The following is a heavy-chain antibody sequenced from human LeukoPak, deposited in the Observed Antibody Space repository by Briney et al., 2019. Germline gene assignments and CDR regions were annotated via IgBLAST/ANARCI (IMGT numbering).Heavy chain of an antibody. Sequence: GGSLRFSCAASGFTFSSYAMHWVRQAPGKGLEWVAVISYDGSNKYYADSVKGRFTISRDNSKNTLYLQMNSLRAEDTAVYYCARGRIAAAALDYWGQGTLVTVSS. CDR1: GFTFSSYA. D-gene: IGHD6-13*01. J-gene: IGHJ4*02. CDR2: ISYDGSNK. CDR3: ARGRIAAAALDY. V-gene: IGHV3-30-3*01.